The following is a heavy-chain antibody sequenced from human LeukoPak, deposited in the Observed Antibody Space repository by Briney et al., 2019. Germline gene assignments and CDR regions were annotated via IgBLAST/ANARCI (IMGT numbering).Heavy chain of an antibody. Sequence: ASVKVSCKASGYTFTAYYIHWVRQAPGQGLERMGWMDPVSGGTNYAQRFQGRATMTRDSSINTAYIQLSSLRSDDTPDTAVYYCARGVGSSWFDPWGQGTLVTVSS. CDR2: MDPVSGGT. CDR3: ARGVGSSWFDP. D-gene: IGHD2-15*01. V-gene: IGHV1-2*02. CDR1: GYTFTAYY. J-gene: IGHJ5*02.